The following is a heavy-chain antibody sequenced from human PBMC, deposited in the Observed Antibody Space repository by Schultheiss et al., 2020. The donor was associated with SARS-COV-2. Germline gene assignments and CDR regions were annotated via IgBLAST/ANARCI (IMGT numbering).Heavy chain of an antibody. J-gene: IGHJ5*02. CDR2: ISSSSSYT. CDR3: AHQYNWNFLS. V-gene: IGHV3-11*06. Sequence: LSLTCAVYGGSFSDYYMSWIRQAPGKGLEWVSYISSSSSYTNYADSVKGRFTISRDDSKNTLYLQMNSLRVEDTAVYYCAHQYNWNFLSWGRGTLVTVSS. D-gene: IGHD1-7*01. CDR1: GGSFSDYY.